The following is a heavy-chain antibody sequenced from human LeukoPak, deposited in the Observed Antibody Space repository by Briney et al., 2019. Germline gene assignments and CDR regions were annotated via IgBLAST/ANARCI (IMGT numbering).Heavy chain of an antibody. V-gene: IGHV3-66*01. D-gene: IGHD1-26*01. CDR2: IYSGGST. CDR3: ARGPGIVGATTVIHYFDY. Sequence: PGGSLRLSCAASGFTVSSNYMSWVRQAPGKGLEWVSVIYSGGSTYYTDSVKGRFTISRDNSKNTLYLQMNSLRAEDTAVYYCARGPGIVGATTVIHYFDYWGQGTLVTVSS. CDR1: GFTVSSNY. J-gene: IGHJ4*02.